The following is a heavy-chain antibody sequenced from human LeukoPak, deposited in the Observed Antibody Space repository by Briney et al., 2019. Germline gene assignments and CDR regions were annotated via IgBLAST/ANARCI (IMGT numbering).Heavy chain of an antibody. Sequence: ASVKVSCKASGYTFTSYYMHCVRQAPGQGLEWMGIINPSGGSTSYAQKFQGRVTMTRDASTSTVYVELSSLRSEDTAVYYCARVRRYCSGGSCPNWFDPWGQGTLVTVSS. V-gene: IGHV1-46*01. CDR1: GYTFTSYY. CDR2: INPSGGST. J-gene: IGHJ5*02. D-gene: IGHD2-15*01. CDR3: ARVRRYCSGGSCPNWFDP.